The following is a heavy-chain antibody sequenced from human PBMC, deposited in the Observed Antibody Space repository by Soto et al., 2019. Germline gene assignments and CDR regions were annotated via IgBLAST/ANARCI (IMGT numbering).Heavy chain of an antibody. CDR3: ASGTNGAFFVY. V-gene: IGHV3-11*01. D-gene: IGHD2-8*01. CDR2: ISSRSSTL. Sequence: QVQLVESGGGLVKPGGSLRLSCAASGFTFSDYYMSWLRQAPGKGLEWVSYISSRSSTLFYADSVKGRFTISRDNVKNSLYLQMNSLRAEDTAVYYSASGTNGAFFVYWGQGILVTVSS. CDR1: GFTFSDYY. J-gene: IGHJ4*02.